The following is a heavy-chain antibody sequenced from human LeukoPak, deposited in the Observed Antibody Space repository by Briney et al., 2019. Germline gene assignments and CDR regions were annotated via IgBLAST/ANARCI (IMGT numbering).Heavy chain of an antibody. J-gene: IGHJ3*02. CDR1: GFNFSSYW. CDR2: IKQDGGEK. D-gene: IGHD3-22*01. V-gene: IGHV3-7*01. CDR3: ARDRITMIVGNAFDI. Sequence: PGGSLRLSCAASGFNFSSYWMNWVRQAPGKGLEWVANIKQDGGEKYYVDSVKDRFTISRDNAKNSLILQMNSLRVEDTAVYYCARDRITMIVGNAFDIWGQGTMVTVSS.